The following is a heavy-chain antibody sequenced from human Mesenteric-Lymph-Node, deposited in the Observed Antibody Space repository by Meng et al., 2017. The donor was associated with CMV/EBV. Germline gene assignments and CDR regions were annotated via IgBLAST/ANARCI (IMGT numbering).Heavy chain of an antibody. Sequence: GGSLTLSCVASGLSVSYNYMSCVRQAPGEVLDWVSVIYSGGSTYYADSVRGRFTISRDNSKNTLFLQMNSLRAEDTAVYYCARDLVGGDDVSDYNPHDVFDVWGQGTMVTVSS. CDR1: GLSVSYNY. CDR3: ARDLVGGDDVSDYNPHDVFDV. V-gene: IGHV3-53*01. CDR2: IYSGGST. D-gene: IGHD3-10*01. J-gene: IGHJ3*01.